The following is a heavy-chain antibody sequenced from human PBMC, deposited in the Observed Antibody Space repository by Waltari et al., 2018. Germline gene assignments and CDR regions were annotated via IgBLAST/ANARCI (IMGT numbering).Heavy chain of an antibody. V-gene: IGHV4-4*07. Sequence: RQPAGKGLEWIGRIYTSGSTNYNPSLKSRVTMSVDTSKNQFSLKLSSVTAADTAVYYCARGLAAAAYNWFDPWGQGTLVTVSS. CDR2: IYTSGST. CDR3: ARGLAAAAYNWFDP. J-gene: IGHJ5*02. D-gene: IGHD6-13*01.